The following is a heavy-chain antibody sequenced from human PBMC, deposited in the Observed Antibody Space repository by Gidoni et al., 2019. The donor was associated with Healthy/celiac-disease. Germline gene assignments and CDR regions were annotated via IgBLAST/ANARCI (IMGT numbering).Heavy chain of an antibody. Sequence: QVQLQESGPGLVKPSQTLSLTCTVSGCSISSGSYYWSWIRQPAGKGLEWIGRIYTSGSTNYNPSLKSRVTISVDTSKNQFSLKLSSVTAADTAVYYCAAESVVIINNWFDPWGQGTLVTVSS. V-gene: IGHV4-61*02. D-gene: IGHD3-3*01. CDR3: AAESVVIINNWFDP. J-gene: IGHJ5*02. CDR2: IYTSGST. CDR1: GCSISSGSYY.